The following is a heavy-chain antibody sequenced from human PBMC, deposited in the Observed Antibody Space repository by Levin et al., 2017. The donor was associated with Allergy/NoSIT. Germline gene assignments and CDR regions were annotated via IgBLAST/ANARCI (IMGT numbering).Heavy chain of an antibody. D-gene: IGHD6-13*01. Sequence: GESLKISCKVSGYTLTELSMHWVRQAPGKGLEWMGGFDPEDGETIYAQKFQGRVTMTEDTSTDTAYMELSSLRSEDTAVYYCATLRYSSSWYRSLEFDYWGQGTLVTVSS. V-gene: IGHV1-24*01. CDR3: ATLRYSSSWYRSLEFDY. CDR1: GYTLTELS. J-gene: IGHJ4*02. CDR2: FDPEDGET.